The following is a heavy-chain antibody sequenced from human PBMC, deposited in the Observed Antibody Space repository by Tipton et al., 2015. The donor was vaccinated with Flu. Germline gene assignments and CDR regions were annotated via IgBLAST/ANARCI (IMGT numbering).Heavy chain of an antibody. CDR2: IYYSGST. Sequence: TLSLTCTVSGGSISSYYWSWIRQPPGKGLEWIGYIYYSGSTNYNPSLKSRVTISVDTSKNQFSLKLSSVTAADTAVYYCARSTYYYDSSGYYDIWGQGTRVTVSS. D-gene: IGHD3-22*01. CDR3: ARSTYYYDSSGYYDI. CDR1: GGSISSYY. J-gene: IGHJ3*02. V-gene: IGHV4-59*01.